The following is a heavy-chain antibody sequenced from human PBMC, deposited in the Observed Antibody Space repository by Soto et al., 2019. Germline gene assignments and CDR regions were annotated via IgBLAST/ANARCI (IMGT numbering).Heavy chain of an antibody. CDR3: ARTDPSGYDDFDY. D-gene: IGHD5-12*01. CDR2: IYYSGST. J-gene: IGHJ4*02. V-gene: IGHV4-39*01. CDR1: GGSISSSSYY. Sequence: SETLSLTCTVSGGSISSSSYYWGWIRQPPGKGLEWIGSIYYSGSTYYNPSLKSRVTISVDTSKNQFSLKLSSVTAADTAVYYCARTDPSGYDDFDYWGQGTLVTVSS.